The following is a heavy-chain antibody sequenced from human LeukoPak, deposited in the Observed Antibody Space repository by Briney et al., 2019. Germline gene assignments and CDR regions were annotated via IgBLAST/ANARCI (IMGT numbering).Heavy chain of an antibody. CDR1: GFTFSAYT. Sequence: GGSSRLSCAASGFTFSAYTMNWVRQAPGKGLEWVSSMSGIGGFVHYADSVKGRFTISRDNAKSSLYLQMNSLRAEDTAVYFCARDDYSDSPTYYNGMDVWGQGTAITASS. CDR2: MSGIGGFV. D-gene: IGHD4/OR15-4a*01. V-gene: IGHV3-21*01. CDR3: ARDDYSDSPTYYNGMDV. J-gene: IGHJ6*02.